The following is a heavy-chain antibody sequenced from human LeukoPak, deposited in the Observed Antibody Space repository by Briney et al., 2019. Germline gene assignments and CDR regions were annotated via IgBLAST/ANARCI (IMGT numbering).Heavy chain of an antibody. CDR1: GFTFSSYA. CDR3: AKTGGYSTSPSPFDY. J-gene: IGHJ4*02. CDR2: ISGSGGST. V-gene: IGHV3-23*01. Sequence: GGSLRLSCAASGFTFSSYAMSWVRQAPGKGLEWVSTISGSGGSTDYADSVRGRFTISRDNSKNTLYLQMNSLRAEDTAVYYCAKTGGYSTSPSPFDYWGQGTLVTVSS. D-gene: IGHD2-15*01.